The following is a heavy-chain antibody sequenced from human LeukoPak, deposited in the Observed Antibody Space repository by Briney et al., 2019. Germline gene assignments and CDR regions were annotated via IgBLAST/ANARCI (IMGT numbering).Heavy chain of an antibody. CDR1: GGSISSSSYY. V-gene: IGHV4-39*07. CDR3: AGTIAVYSNHFDY. D-gene: IGHD4-11*01. J-gene: IGHJ4*02. Sequence: PSETLSLTCTVSGGSISSSSYYWGWIRQPPGKGLEWIGSIYYSGSTYYNPSLKSRVTISVDTSKNQFSLKLSSVTAADTAVYYCAGTIAVYSNHFDYWGQGTLVTVSS. CDR2: IYYSGST.